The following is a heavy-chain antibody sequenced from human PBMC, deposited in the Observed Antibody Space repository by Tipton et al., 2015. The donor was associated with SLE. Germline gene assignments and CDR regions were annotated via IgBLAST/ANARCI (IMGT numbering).Heavy chain of an antibody. CDR1: GYTFTSYD. Sequence: QLVQSGAEVKKPGSSVKVSCKASGYTFTSYDINWVRQAPGQGLEWMGGIIPIFGTANYAQKFQGRVTITADESTSTAYMELSSLRSEDTAVYYCARGAEQDIVVVVAATLDYWGQGTLVTVSS. J-gene: IGHJ4*02. CDR2: IIPIFGTA. D-gene: IGHD2-15*01. V-gene: IGHV1-69*01. CDR3: ARGAEQDIVVVVAATLDY.